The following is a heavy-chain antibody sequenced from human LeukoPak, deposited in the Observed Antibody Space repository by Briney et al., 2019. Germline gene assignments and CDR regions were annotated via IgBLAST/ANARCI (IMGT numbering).Heavy chain of an antibody. V-gene: IGHV3-9*01. CDR1: GFTFDNYA. J-gene: IGHJ4*02. Sequence: PGGSLRLSCAASGFTFDNYAIHWVRQAPGKGLEWVSGISWNSDSIGYADSVKGRFTISRDNAKNSLYLQMNSLRAEDTAVYYCARDGSGYTIDYWGQGTLVTVSS. CDR2: ISWNSDSI. D-gene: IGHD5-12*01. CDR3: ARDGSGYTIDY.